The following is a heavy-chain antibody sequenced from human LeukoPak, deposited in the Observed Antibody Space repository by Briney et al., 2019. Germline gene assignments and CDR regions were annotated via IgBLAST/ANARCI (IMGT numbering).Heavy chain of an antibody. CDR1: GYSISSGYY. J-gene: IGHJ4*02. Sequence: SETLSLTCAVSGYSISSGYYWDWIRQPPGKGLEWIGSIYHSGSTYYNPSLKSRVTISVDTSKNQFSLKLSSVTAADTAVSYCARRSYYYGSGTDYWGQGTLVTVSS. D-gene: IGHD3-10*01. CDR3: ARRSYYYGSGTDY. V-gene: IGHV4-38-2*01. CDR2: IYHSGST.